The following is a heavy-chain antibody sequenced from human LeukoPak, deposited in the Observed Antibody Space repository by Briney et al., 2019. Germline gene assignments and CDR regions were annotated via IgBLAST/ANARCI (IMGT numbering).Heavy chain of an antibody. J-gene: IGHJ4*02. D-gene: IGHD1-26*01. Sequence: PSETLSLTCTVSAGSISGLYWSWIRQPPGKGLEWIGFIHYSGSTQYNPSLKSRVTISVDTSKNQFSLKLSSVTAADTAVYYCARDLELERDRWNYFESWGQGTLVTVSS. CDR1: AGSISGLY. CDR3: ARDLELERDRWNYFES. CDR2: IHYSGST. V-gene: IGHV4-59*11.